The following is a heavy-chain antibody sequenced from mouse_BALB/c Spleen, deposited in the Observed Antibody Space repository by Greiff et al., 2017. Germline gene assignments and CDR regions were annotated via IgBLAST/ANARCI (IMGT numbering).Heavy chain of an antibody. J-gene: IGHJ2*01. D-gene: IGHD1-1*01. CDR1: GYTFTSYW. CDR3: ARPSPSPPYYGGHY. Sequence: QVQLKQPGAELVKPGASVKLSCKASGYTFTSYWMHWVKQRPGQGLEWIGEINPSNGRTNYNEKFKSKATLTVDKSSSTAYMQLSSLTSEDSAVYYCARPSPSPPYYGGHYWGQGTTLTVSS. CDR2: INPSNGRT. V-gene: IGHV1S81*02.